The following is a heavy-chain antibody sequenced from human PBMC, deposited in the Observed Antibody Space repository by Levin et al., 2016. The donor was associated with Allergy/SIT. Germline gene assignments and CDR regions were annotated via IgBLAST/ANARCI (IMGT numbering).Heavy chain of an antibody. J-gene: IGHJ4*02. Sequence: VRQAPGKGLEWVANIKQDGSEKYYVDSVKGRFTISRDNAKNSLYLQMNSLRAEDTAVYYCAKYYYDSSGLKLLDYFDYWGQGTLVTVSS. CDR3: AKYYYDSSGLKLLDYFDY. V-gene: IGHV3-7*02. CDR2: IKQDGSEK. D-gene: IGHD3-22*01.